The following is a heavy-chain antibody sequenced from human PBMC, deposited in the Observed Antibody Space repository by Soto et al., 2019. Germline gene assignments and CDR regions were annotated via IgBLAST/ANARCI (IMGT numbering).Heavy chain of an antibody. CDR1: GFAFSSYG. D-gene: IGHD3-22*01. Sequence: GGSLRLSCAASGFAFSSYGMHWVRQAPGKGLEWVAVISYDGSNKYYADSVKGRFTISRDNSKNTLYLQMNSLRAEDTAVYYCAKDQVVTTLTLLYYYYGMDVWGQGTTVTVSS. CDR2: ISYDGSNK. V-gene: IGHV3-30*18. CDR3: AKDQVVTTLTLLYYYYGMDV. J-gene: IGHJ6*02.